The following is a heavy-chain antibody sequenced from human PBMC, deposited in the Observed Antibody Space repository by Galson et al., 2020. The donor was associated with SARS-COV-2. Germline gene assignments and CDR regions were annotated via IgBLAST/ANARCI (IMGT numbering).Heavy chain of an antibody. V-gene: IGHV3-21*01. J-gene: IGHJ4*02. CDR3: ARDSWAGANFDY. CDR2: ISSSSSSI. Sequence: GESLKISCAASGFTFSSYSMNWVRQAPGKGLEWVSSISSSSSSIYYADSVKGRFTISRDNAKNSLYLQMNSLRAEDTAVYYCARDSWAGANFDYWGQGTLVTVSS. D-gene: IGHD6-19*01. CDR1: GFTFSSYS.